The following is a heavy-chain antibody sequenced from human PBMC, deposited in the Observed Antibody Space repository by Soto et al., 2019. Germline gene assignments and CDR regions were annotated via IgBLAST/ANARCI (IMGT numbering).Heavy chain of an antibody. Sequence: ASVKVSCKASGYTFANFDINWVRQATGQGLEWMGWMNPKSGNAGSIQKFQGRVTMTSDTSISTAYMELSGLRSEDTAVYYCARESTGNAFDIWGQGTMVTVSS. CDR3: ARESTGNAFDI. CDR1: GYTFANFD. V-gene: IGHV1-8*01. J-gene: IGHJ3*02. CDR2: MNPKSGNA.